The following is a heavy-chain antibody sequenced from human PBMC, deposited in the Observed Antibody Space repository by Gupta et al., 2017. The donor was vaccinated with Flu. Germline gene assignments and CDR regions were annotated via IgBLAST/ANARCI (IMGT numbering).Heavy chain of an antibody. CDR2: TYYTSKWNN. CDR3: ARGQHPAFDI. J-gene: IGHJ3*02. D-gene: IGHD2-2*01. Sequence: QVQLQQSGPGLVKPSQTLSLTCAISGDSLFSNNVAWNWIRQSPSRGLEWLGRTYYTSKWNNDYAVSVKSRISINPDTSKNQFSLQLSSVTPEDTAVYYCARGQHPAFDIWAQGTEVTVSS. V-gene: IGHV6-1*01. CDR1: GDSLFSNNVA.